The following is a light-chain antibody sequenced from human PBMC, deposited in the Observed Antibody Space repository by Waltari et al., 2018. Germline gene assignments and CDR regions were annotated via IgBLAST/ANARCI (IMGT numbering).Light chain of an antibody. CDR3: QQYNNWRTT. Sequence: EVVVTQSPDTLSLSPGDTATLSCRASQNVYTNIGWYQQKPGQPPRLLIYRASSSDTGVPARFSGSGSGTEFTLTINSLQSEDFAIYYCQQYNNWRTTFGQGTRVEI. CDR2: RAS. V-gene: IGKV3-15*01. CDR1: QNVYTN. J-gene: IGKJ1*01.